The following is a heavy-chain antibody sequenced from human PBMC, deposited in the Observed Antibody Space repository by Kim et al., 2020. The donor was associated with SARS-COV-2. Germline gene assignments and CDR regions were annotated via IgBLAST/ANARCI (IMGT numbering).Heavy chain of an antibody. D-gene: IGHD2-15*01. CDR3: ARAYCSGGSCYFDYYGMDV. J-gene: IGHJ6*02. Sequence: GGSLRLSCAASGFTFSSYSMNWVRQAPGKGLEWVSYISSSSSTIYYADSVKGRFTISRDNAKNSLYLQMNSLRDEDTAVYYCARAYCSGGSCYFDYYGMDVWGQGTTVTVSS. V-gene: IGHV3-48*02. CDR1: GFTFSSYS. CDR2: ISSSSSTI.